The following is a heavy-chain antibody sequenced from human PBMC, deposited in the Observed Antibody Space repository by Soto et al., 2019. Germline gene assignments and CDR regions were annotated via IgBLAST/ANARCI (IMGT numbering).Heavy chain of an antibody. J-gene: IGHJ4*02. CDR1: GYTFTSYG. Sequence: QVQLVQSGAEVKKPGASVKVSCKASGYTFTSYGISWVRQAPGQGLEWMGWISAYNGNTNYAQKLQGRVTMTTDTSTSTANKKLRSLRSDDTAVYYCARYGGSIAVAGTVYWGQGTLVTVSS. V-gene: IGHV1-18*01. D-gene: IGHD6-19*01. CDR2: ISAYNGNT. CDR3: ARYGGSIAVAGTVY.